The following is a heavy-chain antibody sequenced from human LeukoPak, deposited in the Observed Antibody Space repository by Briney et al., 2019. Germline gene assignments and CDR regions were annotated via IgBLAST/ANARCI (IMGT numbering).Heavy chain of an antibody. J-gene: IGHJ3*02. CDR1: GGSIRSFY. CDR2: IYYSGST. CDR3: ARDQVSSSSYAFDI. Sequence: PSETLSLTCTVSGGSIRSFYWSWIRQPPGKGLEWIGYIYYSGSTNYNPSLKSRVTISVDTSKNQFSLKLSSVTAADTAVYYCARDQVSSSSYAFDIWGQGTMVTVSS. D-gene: IGHD6-6*01. V-gene: IGHV4-59*01.